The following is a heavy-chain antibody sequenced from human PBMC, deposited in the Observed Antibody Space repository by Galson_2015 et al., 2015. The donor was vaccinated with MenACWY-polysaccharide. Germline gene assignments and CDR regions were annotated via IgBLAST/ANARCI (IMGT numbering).Heavy chain of an antibody. V-gene: IGHV3-73*01. D-gene: IGHD6-6*01. CDR1: GFTFSGSA. CDR2: IRSKANSYAT. Sequence: SLRLSCAASGFTFSGSAMHWVRQASGKGLEWVGRIRSKANSYATAYAASVKGRFTISRDDSKNTAYLQMNSLKTEDTAVYYCTRRKYSSSSTYWFDPWGQGTLVTVSS. J-gene: IGHJ5*02. CDR3: TRRKYSSSSTYWFDP.